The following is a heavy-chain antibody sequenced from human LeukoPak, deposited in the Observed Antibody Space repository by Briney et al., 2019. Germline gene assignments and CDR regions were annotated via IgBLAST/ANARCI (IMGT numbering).Heavy chain of an antibody. Sequence: GGSLRLSCAASGFTFSSYSMNWVRQAPGKGLEWVSYISSSSSYIYYADSVKGRFTISRDNAKNPLYLQMNSLRAEDTAVYYCARSDSRHDYWGQGTLVTVSS. V-gene: IGHV3-21*05. CDR3: ARSDSRHDY. D-gene: IGHD2-21*02. CDR2: ISSSSSYI. CDR1: GFTFSSYS. J-gene: IGHJ4*02.